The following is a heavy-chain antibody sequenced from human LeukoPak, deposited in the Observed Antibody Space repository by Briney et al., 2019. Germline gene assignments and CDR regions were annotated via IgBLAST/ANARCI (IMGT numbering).Heavy chain of an antibody. Sequence: GGSLRLSCVASRFPFNNYWMSWVRQAPGKGLEWVASIKADGSEKYYVDSVKGRFAISRDNAKNSLYLQMNRLRAEDTAVHYCARKADYYDSDGYHHYFDYWGQGTLVTVSS. D-gene: IGHD3-22*01. CDR1: RFPFNNYW. CDR3: ARKADYYDSDGYHHYFDY. V-gene: IGHV3-7*01. CDR2: IKADGSEK. J-gene: IGHJ4*02.